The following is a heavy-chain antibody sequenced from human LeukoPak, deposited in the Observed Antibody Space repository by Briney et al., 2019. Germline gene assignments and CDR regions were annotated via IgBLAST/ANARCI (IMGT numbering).Heavy chain of an antibody. J-gene: IGHJ4*02. CDR3: AKGDSSFDY. CDR1: GFIFDDYI. D-gene: IGHD6-13*01. Sequence: GGSLRLSCTPSGFIFDDYIMHWVRQAPGKGLEWVSLISWDGDGTYYADSVKGRFTISRDNSQKSLYLQMNSLRTEATALYYCAKGDSSFDYWGQGTLVTVSS. V-gene: IGHV3-43*01. CDR2: ISWDGDGT.